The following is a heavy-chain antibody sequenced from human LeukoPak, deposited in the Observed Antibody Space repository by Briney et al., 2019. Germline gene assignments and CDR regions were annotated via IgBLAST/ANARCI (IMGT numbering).Heavy chain of an antibody. Sequence: GESLKISCKGSGYSFTSYWIGWVRQMPGKGLEWMGIIYPGDSDTIYSPSFQGQVTISADRSISTAYLQWSSLEASDTAMYYCARQGTYYYGSGSYNWFDPWGQGTLVTVSS. V-gene: IGHV5-51*01. CDR2: IYPGDSDT. CDR1: GYSFTSYW. CDR3: ARQGTYYYGSGSYNWFDP. J-gene: IGHJ5*02. D-gene: IGHD3-10*01.